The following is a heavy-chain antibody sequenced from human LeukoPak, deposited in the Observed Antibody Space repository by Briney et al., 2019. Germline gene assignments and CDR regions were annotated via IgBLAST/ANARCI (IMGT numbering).Heavy chain of an antibody. D-gene: IGHD3-10*01. J-gene: IGHJ5*02. Sequence: SETLSLTCTVSSGSISSSSYYWAWIRQPPGKGLEWIGNIYYSGSTYYTPSLKSRVTISVDTSKNQFSLKLSSVTAADTAVYYCARHYLVFDRWDAIYYYYGSGSYYKSNWFDPWGQGTLVTVSS. CDR1: SGSISSSSYY. CDR3: ARHYLVFDRWDAIYYYYGSGSYYKSNWFDP. V-gene: IGHV4-39*01. CDR2: IYYSGST.